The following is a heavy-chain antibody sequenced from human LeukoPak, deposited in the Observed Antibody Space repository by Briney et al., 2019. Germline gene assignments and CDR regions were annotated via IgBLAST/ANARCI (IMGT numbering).Heavy chain of an antibody. J-gene: IGHJ5*02. D-gene: IGHD5-18*01. V-gene: IGHV4-39*01. CDR2: IYYSGST. Sequence: SETLSLTCTVSGGSISSNSYYWGWIRQSPGKGLEYIGTIYYSGSTYYSPSLKSRVTISVDTSKNQVSLKLSSVTAADTAVYYCARVKGGYPNWFDPWGQGTLVTVSS. CDR3: ARVKGGYPNWFDP. CDR1: GGSISSNSYY.